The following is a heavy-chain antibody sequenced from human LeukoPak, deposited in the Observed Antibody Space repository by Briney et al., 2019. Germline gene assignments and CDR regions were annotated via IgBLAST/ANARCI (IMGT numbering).Heavy chain of an antibody. J-gene: IGHJ4*02. CDR2: ISYHGSNT. Sequence: GKSLRLSCAASGFTFSSFAMHWVRQAPGRGLEWVAAISYHGSNTYYADSVKGRFTISRDNSKNTLYLQMNSLKTEDTAVYYCTTDRGSLWSGYYVDYWGQGTLVTVSS. CDR1: GFTFSSFA. D-gene: IGHD3-3*01. V-gene: IGHV3-30*04. CDR3: TTDRGSLWSGYYVDY.